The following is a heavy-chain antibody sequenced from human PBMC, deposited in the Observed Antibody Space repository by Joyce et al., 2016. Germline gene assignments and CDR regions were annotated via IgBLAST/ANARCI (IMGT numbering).Heavy chain of an antibody. CDR3: ARHVSSLERGVTFDY. CDR2: SFFSGTT. J-gene: IGHJ4*02. D-gene: IGHD1-1*01. Sequence: QLQLQESGPGLVKPSETLSLTCTVSGGSISRSSDYWGWIRQPPGKGMEWIGSSFFSGTTCYKPSLNSRGTISVDTATNQFSRRLRSVTAADTAVYYCARHVSSLERGVTFDYWGQGTVVTVSS. V-gene: IGHV4-39*01. CDR1: GGSISRSSDY.